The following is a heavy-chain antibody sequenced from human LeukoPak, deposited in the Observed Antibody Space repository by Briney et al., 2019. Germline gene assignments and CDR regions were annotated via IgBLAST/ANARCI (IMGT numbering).Heavy chain of an antibody. D-gene: IGHD3-3*01. J-gene: IGHJ4*02. CDR3: ATDRGWRTSGYYLHYFEY. CDR1: GFIFTNYF. V-gene: IGHV3-7*01. CDR2: IKHDGSEK. Sequence: GGSLRLSCAASGFIFTNYFMSWVRQAPGKGLEWVASIKHDGSEKYYVDSVRGRFTISRDNTMNSLYLQMSSLRAEDTAVYYCATDRGWRTSGYYLHYFEYWGQGTLVTYSS.